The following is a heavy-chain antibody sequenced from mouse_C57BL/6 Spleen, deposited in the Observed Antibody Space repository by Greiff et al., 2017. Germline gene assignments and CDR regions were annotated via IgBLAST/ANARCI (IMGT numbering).Heavy chain of an antibody. CDR2: IYPGSGST. Sequence: QVQLQQPGAELVKPGASVKMSCKASGYTFTSYWITWVKQRPGQGLEWIGDIYPGSGSTNYNGKFKSKATLTVDTSSSTAYMQLSSLTSEDSAVYYCARRGEPFYYYGSSYEGFAYWGQGTLVTVSA. D-gene: IGHD1-1*01. CDR3: ARRGEPFYYYGSSYEGFAY. J-gene: IGHJ3*01. CDR1: GYTFTSYW. V-gene: IGHV1-55*01.